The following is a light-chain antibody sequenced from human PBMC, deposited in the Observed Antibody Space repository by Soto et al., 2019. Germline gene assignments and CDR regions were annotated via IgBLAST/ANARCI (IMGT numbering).Light chain of an antibody. CDR3: SSYTSSRTYV. CDR1: SXDVGAYSY. Sequence: QSALTQPASVSGSPGQSITISCTGTSXDVGAYSYVSWYQQHPGKAPKLIIYDVSDRPSGISSRFSGSKSDNTASLTISGLQAEDEAEYYCSSYTSSRTYVFGTGTKVTVL. CDR2: DVS. J-gene: IGLJ1*01. V-gene: IGLV2-14*01.